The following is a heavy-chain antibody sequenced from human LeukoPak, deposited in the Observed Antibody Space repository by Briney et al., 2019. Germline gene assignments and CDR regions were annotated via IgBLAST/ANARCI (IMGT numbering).Heavy chain of an antibody. CDR2: ISGSSGSI. D-gene: IGHD5-24*01. CDR1: GFAFSTYS. J-gene: IGHJ6*02. CDR3: ARRQFYYYGMDV. Sequence: GGSLRLSCAASGFAFSTYSMNWVRQAPGKGLEWVSSISGSSGSINYADSVKGRFTISRDNAKNSLYLQMNSLRAEDTAVYYCARRQFYYYGMDVWGQGTTVTVSS. V-gene: IGHV3-21*01.